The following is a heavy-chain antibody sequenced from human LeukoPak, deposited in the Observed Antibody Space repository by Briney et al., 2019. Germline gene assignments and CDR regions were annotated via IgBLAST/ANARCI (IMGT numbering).Heavy chain of an antibody. J-gene: IGHJ4*02. CDR3: ARDRAIAVDVGVDY. Sequence: GGSLRLSCAASGFTFSSYAMHWVRQAPGKGLEWVAVISYDGSNKYYADSVKGRFTISRDNSKNTLYLQMNSLRAEDTALYYCARDRAIAVDVGVDYWGQGTLVTVSS. CDR2: ISYDGSNK. D-gene: IGHD6-19*01. V-gene: IGHV3-30*04. CDR1: GFTFSSYA.